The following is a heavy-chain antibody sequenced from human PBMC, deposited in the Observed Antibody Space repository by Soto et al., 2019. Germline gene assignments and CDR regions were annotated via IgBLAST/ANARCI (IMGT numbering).Heavy chain of an antibody. CDR1: GFTFSDFE. CDR2: ISYDGSNQ. Sequence: QVQLVESGGGVVQPGRSLRLSCSASGFTFSDFEMYWIRQAPGKGLDWVSFISYDGSNQYYAGTVKGRFTISRANSKNTLLLLMSSLRPEATAVYFCARRTGTAPRFDFWGQGTLVTVSS. J-gene: IGHJ4*02. V-gene: IGHV3-30-3*01. D-gene: IGHD1-7*01. CDR3: ARRTGTAPRFDF.